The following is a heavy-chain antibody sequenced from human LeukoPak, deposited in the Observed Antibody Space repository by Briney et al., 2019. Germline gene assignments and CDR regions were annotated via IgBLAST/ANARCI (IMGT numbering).Heavy chain of an antibody. Sequence: ASVKVSCKASGGTFSSYAISWVRQAPGQGLEWMGRIIPILGIANYAQKFQGRVTITADKSTSTAYMELSSLRSEDTAVYYCASPNKNYYDSSGYYLHPFDYWGQGTLVTVSS. CDR1: GGTFSSYA. J-gene: IGHJ4*02. D-gene: IGHD3-22*01. V-gene: IGHV1-69*04. CDR2: IIPILGIA. CDR3: ASPNKNYYDSSGYYLHPFDY.